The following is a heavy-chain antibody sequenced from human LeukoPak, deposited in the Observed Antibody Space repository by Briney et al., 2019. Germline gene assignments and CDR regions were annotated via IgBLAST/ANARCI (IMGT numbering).Heavy chain of an antibody. CDR2: IASSSSFI. Sequence: GGSLRLSCAASGFTFSIYSMSWVRLARGKGLEWVASIASSSSFIYYADSVKGRSTISRDNAQNSLYLQMNSLRAEDTAVYYCARLDREYYSTRPISYYNYSTHACGKGTTVIVSS. CDR3: ARLDREYYSTRPISYYNYSTHA. CDR1: GFTFSIYS. J-gene: IGHJ6*03. D-gene: IGHD6-13*01. V-gene: IGHV3-21*01.